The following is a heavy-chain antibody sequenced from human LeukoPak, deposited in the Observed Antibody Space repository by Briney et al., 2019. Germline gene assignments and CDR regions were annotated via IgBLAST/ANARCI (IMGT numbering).Heavy chain of an antibody. J-gene: IGHJ4*02. CDR1: GFTVRNNH. D-gene: IGHD2-2*01. Sequence: GSLRLSCVASGFTVRNNHNNWGRQAPGEGLGWVSIIYSGGTTYYADSVKGRFTISRDNSNNMLYLQMNSLRAEDTAVYYCARDSSSHYYFDYWGQGTLVTVSS. CDR3: ARDSSSHYYFDY. V-gene: IGHV3-53*01. CDR2: IYSGGTT.